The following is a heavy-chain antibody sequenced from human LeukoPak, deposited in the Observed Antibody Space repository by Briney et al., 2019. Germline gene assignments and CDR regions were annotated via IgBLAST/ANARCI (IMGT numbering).Heavy chain of an antibody. CDR3: ARGAAGVEYTLPFDH. V-gene: IGHV4-34*01. CDR2: INHSGST. CDR1: GGSFSGYY. Sequence: SETLSLTCAVYGGSFSGYYWSWIRQPPGKGLEWIGEINHSGSTNYNPSLKSRVTISVDTSKNQFSLKLSSVTAADTAVYYCARGAAGVEYTLPFDHWGQGALVTISS. J-gene: IGHJ4*02. D-gene: IGHD3-3*01.